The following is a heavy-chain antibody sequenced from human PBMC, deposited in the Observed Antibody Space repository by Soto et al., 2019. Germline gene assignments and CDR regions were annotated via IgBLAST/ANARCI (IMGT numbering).Heavy chain of an antibody. J-gene: IGHJ6*02. CDR3: AADEGWGYCSGGSCYAGSNGMDV. D-gene: IGHD2-15*01. Sequence: ASVKVSCKASGFTFTSSAVQWVRQARGQRLEWIGWIVVGSGNTNYAQKFQERVTITRDMSTSTAYMELSSLRSEDTAVYYCAADEGWGYCSGGSCYAGSNGMDVWGQGTTVTVSS. CDR2: IVVGSGNT. CDR1: GFTFTSSA. V-gene: IGHV1-58*01.